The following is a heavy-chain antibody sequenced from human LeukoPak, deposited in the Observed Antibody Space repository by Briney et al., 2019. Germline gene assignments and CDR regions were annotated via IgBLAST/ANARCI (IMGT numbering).Heavy chain of an antibody. CDR2: INPNSGGT. Sequence: ASVKVSCKASGYTFTGYYMHWVRRAPGQGLEWMGWINPNSGGTNYAQKFQGRVTMTRDTSISTAYMELSRLRSDGTAVYYCAREVRSSDAFDIWGQGTMVTVSS. CDR3: AREVRSSDAFDI. CDR1: GYTFTGYY. D-gene: IGHD1-26*01. V-gene: IGHV1-2*02. J-gene: IGHJ3*02.